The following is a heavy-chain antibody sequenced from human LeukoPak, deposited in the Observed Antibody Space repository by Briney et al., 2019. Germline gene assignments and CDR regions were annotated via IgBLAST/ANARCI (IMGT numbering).Heavy chain of an antibody. V-gene: IGHV4-61*02. Sequence: SQTPSLTCTVPGGSISSGSYYSGSIRQPAGKGLEWIVRIYTSGSTNYNPSLKSRVTISVDTSKNQFSLKVSSVTAADTAVYYCARDGPELDPWAQGTLVTVFS. CDR2: IYTSGST. J-gene: IGHJ5*02. CDR3: ARDGPELDP. D-gene: IGHD1-14*01. CDR1: GGSISSGSYY.